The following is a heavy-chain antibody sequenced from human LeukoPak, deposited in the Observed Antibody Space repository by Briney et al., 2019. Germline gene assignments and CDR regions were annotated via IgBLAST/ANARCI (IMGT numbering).Heavy chain of an antibody. CDR3: ARDWDYDILTGYYYFFDY. D-gene: IGHD3-9*01. V-gene: IGHV1-2*02. J-gene: IGHJ4*02. CDR1: GYTXTGYY. Sequence: ASVKVSCKASGYTXTGYYMHWVRQAPGQGLEWMGWSNPNSGGTNYAQKRQGRVTMTTDTSTSTAYMELRSLRSDDTAVYYCARDWDYDILTGYYYFFDYWGQGTLVTVSS. CDR2: SNPNSGGT.